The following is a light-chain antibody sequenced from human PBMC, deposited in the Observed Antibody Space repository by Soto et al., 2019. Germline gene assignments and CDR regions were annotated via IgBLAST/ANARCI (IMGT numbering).Light chain of an antibody. J-gene: IGKJ3*01. Sequence: EIVLTQSPATLSLSPGEGATLSCRASQSISKYLVWYQQKPGQAPRLLIYDTSNRATGIPARLSGSGSGTDFTLTISSLEPEDFAVYYCQQRSNWPVTFGPGTKVDIK. CDR3: QQRSNWPVT. CDR1: QSISKY. V-gene: IGKV3-11*01. CDR2: DTS.